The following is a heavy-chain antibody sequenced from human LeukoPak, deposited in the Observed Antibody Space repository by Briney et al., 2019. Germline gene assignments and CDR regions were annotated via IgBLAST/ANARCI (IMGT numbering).Heavy chain of an antibody. CDR2: MKGDGSEK. V-gene: IGHV3-7*01. Sequence: GGSLRLSCAASGFTFSNYWMSWVRQAPGKGLEWVANMKGDGSEKHYVDSMKGRFTISRDNAKNSLYLQMNSLTAEDTAVYYCARSHLRPDYWGQGTLVTVSS. J-gene: IGHJ4*02. CDR1: GFTFSNYW. CDR3: ARSHLRPDY.